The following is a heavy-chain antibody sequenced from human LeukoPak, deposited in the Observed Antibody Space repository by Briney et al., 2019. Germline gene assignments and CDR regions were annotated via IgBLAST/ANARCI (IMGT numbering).Heavy chain of an antibody. CDR1: GFTFSSYW. V-gene: IGHV3-7*01. CDR3: ARGERYSYGPYYFDY. J-gene: IGHJ4*02. CDR2: IKQDGSEK. D-gene: IGHD5-18*01. Sequence: PGGSLRLSCAASGFTFSSYWMSWVRQAPGKGLERVANIKQDGSEKYYVDSVKGRFTISRDNAKNSLYLQMNSLRAEDTAVYYCARGERYSYGPYYFDYWGQGTLVTVSS.